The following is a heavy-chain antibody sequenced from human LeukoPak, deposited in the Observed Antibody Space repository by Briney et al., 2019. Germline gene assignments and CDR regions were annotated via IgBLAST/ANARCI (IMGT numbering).Heavy chain of an antibody. D-gene: IGHD3-22*01. J-gene: IGHJ4*02. CDR1: GFTFSSYS. Sequence: PGGSLRLSCAASGFTFSSYSMNWVRQAPGKGLEWVSSISSSSSYIYYADSVKGRFTISRDNAKNSLYLQMNSLRDEDTAVYYCAADPNYYDSSDYWGQGTLVTVSS. V-gene: IGHV3-21*01. CDR3: AADPNYYDSSDY. CDR2: ISSSSSYI.